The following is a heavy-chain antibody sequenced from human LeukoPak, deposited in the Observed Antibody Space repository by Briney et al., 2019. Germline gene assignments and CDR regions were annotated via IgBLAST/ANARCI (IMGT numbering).Heavy chain of an antibody. CDR3: ARVHDRGAPSH. CDR2: MNPNSGNT. CDR1: GYTFTSYD. Sequence: GASVKVPCKASGYTFTSYDINWVRQATGQGLEWMGWMNPNSGNTGYAQKFQGRVTMTRNTSISTAYMELSSLRSDDTAVYYCARVHDRGAPSHWGQGTLVTVSS. J-gene: IGHJ4*02. D-gene: IGHD3-10*01. V-gene: IGHV1-8*01.